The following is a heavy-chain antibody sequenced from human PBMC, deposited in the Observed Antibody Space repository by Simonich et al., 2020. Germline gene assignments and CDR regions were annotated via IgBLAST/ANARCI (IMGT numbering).Heavy chain of an antibody. D-gene: IGHD3-22*01. Sequence: QVQLVQSGAEVKKPGASVKVSCKASGYTFTGYYMHWVRQAPGQGLEWMGRINPNSGGTNYAQKFQGRATMTTDTSISTAYMELSRLRSDDTAVYYCARVNYDSSGYYYAYYFDYWGQGTLVTVSS. CDR3: ARVNYDSSGYYYAYYFDY. V-gene: IGHV1-2*06. CDR2: INPNSGGT. J-gene: IGHJ4*02. CDR1: GYTFTGYY.